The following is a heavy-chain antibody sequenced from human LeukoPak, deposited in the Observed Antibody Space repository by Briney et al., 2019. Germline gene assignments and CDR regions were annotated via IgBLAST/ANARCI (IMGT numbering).Heavy chain of an antibody. CDR2: IFDGGNT. CDR1: GGSISSGGYY. J-gene: IGHJ4*02. CDR3: ARDRKGWIQIDS. D-gene: IGHD5-18*01. V-gene: IGHV4-31*03. Sequence: SQTLSLTCTVSGGSISSGGYYWSWIRQHPVKGLEWIGYIFDGGNTYYNPSLKSRVTISVDTSKNQLSLNLTSVTAADTAVFYCARDRKGWIQIDSWGQGTLVTVSS.